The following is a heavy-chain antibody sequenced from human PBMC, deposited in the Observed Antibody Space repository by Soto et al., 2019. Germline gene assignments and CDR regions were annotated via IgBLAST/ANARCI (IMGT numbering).Heavy chain of an antibody. V-gene: IGHV4-31*03. D-gene: IGHD3-3*01. CDR2: IYYNGST. CDR1: GGSISSGGYY. Sequence: PSETLSLTCTFSGGSISSGGYYWSWIRQHPGKGLEWIGYIYYNGSTYYNPSLKSRVSLSVDTSKNQFSLKVSSVIAADTAVYYCAREAVTTIFNYYYYYGMDVWGQGTTVT. J-gene: IGHJ6*02. CDR3: AREAVTTIFNYYYYYGMDV.